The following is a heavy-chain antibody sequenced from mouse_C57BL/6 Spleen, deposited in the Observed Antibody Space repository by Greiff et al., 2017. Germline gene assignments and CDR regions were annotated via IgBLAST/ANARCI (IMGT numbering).Heavy chain of an antibody. D-gene: IGHD1-1*01. CDR2: IDPENGDT. Sequence: EVQLQQSGAELVRPGASVQLSCTASGFNIKDDYMHWVKQRPEQGLEWIGWIDPENGDTEYASKFQGKATITADTSSKPAYLPRISLTSEDTAVYDCTTVRITTVVAVDYWGQGTTLTVSS. CDR1: GFNIKDDY. CDR3: TTVRITTVVAVDY. J-gene: IGHJ2*01. V-gene: IGHV14-4*01.